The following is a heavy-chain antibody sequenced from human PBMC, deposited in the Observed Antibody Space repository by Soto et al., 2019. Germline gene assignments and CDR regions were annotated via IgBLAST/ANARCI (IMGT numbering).Heavy chain of an antibody. Sequence: GGSLRLSCAASGFTFSSYSMNWVRQAPGKGLEWVSYISSSSSTIYYADSVKGRFTISRDNAKNSLYLQMNSLRDEDTAVYYCARDQGGTAMAPDYGMDVWGQGTTVTVSS. V-gene: IGHV3-48*02. CDR1: GFTFSSYS. D-gene: IGHD5-18*01. CDR2: ISSSSSTI. CDR3: ARDQGGTAMAPDYGMDV. J-gene: IGHJ6*02.